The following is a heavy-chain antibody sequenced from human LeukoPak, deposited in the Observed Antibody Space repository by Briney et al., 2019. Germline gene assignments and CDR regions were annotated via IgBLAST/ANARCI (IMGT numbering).Heavy chain of an antibody. Sequence: GGSLRLSCAASGFTFSSYWMHWVRQAPGKGLVWVSRINSDGSSTSYADSVKGRFTISRDNAKNTLYLQMNSLRAEDTAVYYCAPTYYYYSSGYYYGYWGQGTLVTVSS. CDR1: GFTFSSYW. V-gene: IGHV3-74*01. J-gene: IGHJ4*02. CDR3: APTYYYYSSGYYYGY. D-gene: IGHD3-22*01. CDR2: INSDGSST.